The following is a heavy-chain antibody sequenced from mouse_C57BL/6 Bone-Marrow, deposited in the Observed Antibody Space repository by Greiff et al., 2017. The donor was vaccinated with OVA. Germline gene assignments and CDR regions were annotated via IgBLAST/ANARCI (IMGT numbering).Heavy chain of an antibody. CDR3: AREEGYGSARFAY. V-gene: IGHV1-81*01. CDR2: IYPRSGNT. CDR1: GYTFTSYG. Sequence: VQLQESGAELARPGASVKLSCKASGYTFTSYGISWVKQRTGQGLEWIGEIYPRSGNTYYNERFKGKATLTADKSSSTAYMELRSLTSEDSAVYFCAREEGYGSARFAYWGQGTLVTVSA. J-gene: IGHJ3*01. D-gene: IGHD1-1*01.